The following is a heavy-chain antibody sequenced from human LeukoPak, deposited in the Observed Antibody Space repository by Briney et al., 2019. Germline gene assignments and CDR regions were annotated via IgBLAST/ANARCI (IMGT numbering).Heavy chain of an antibody. J-gene: IGHJ4*02. Sequence: GGSLRLSCVASGFTFRQYRMRWVRQAPGKGLEGVANIKQGGREKQDGRGKDYVDPVKGQFTISRDNAKNSLYLQMNSLRAEDTAVYYCARDGDNGYNPPDWVFDYWGQRTLVTVSS. CDR2: IKQGGREKQDGRGK. CDR3: ARDGDNGYNPPDWVFDY. D-gene: IGHD5-24*01. V-gene: IGHV3-7*01. CDR1: GFTFRQYR.